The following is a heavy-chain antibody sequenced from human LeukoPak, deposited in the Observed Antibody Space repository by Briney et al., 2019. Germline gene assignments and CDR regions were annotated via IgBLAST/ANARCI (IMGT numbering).Heavy chain of an antibody. D-gene: IGHD6-19*01. CDR2: IASETYGGTA. CDR1: GFTFGDYA. Sequence: PGGSLRLSCTASGFTFGDYAMTWVRRAPGKGLEWVGFIASETYGGTAEYAASVKGRFTISRDDSKSIAYLQMNSLRAEDTAVYYCAREVLAVAGPIDYWGQGTLVTVSS. J-gene: IGHJ4*02. V-gene: IGHV3-49*04. CDR3: AREVLAVAGPIDY.